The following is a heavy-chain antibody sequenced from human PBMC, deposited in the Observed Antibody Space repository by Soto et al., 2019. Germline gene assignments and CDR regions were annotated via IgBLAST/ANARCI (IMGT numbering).Heavy chain of an antibody. CDR1: GYSFTSYW. Sequence: EVQLVQSGAEVKKPGESLRISCKGSGYSFTSYWISWVRQMPGKGLEWMGRIDPSDSYTNYSPSFQGHVTISADKSISTAYLHWSSLKASDTAMYYCAKTRSGWSPYDAFDIWGQGTMVTVSS. CDR3: AKTRSGWSPYDAFDI. J-gene: IGHJ3*02. V-gene: IGHV5-10-1*03. D-gene: IGHD6-19*01. CDR2: IDPSDSYT.